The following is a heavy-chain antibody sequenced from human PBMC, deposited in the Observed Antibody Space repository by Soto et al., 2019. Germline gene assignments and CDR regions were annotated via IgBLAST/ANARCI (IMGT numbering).Heavy chain of an antibody. CDR3: ARGTTWGDAFDI. V-gene: IGHV4-30-2*01. Sequence: SETLPLTCAVSGGSISSGGYSWSWIRQPPGKGLEWIGYIYHSGSTYYNPSLKSRVTISVDRSKSQFSLKLSSVTAADTAVYYCARGTTWGDAFDIWGQGTMVTVSS. CDR2: IYHSGST. J-gene: IGHJ3*02. CDR1: GGSISSGGYS. D-gene: IGHD3-16*01.